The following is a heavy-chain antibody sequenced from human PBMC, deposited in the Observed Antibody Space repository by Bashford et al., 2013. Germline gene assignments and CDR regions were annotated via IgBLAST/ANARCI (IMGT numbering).Heavy chain of an antibody. D-gene: IGHD2/OR15-2a*01. V-gene: IGHV1-8*01. CDR3: ARDRDIGISNGMYV. J-gene: IGHJ6*02. CDR2: LNPNNGDT. Sequence: IVWVRQAPGQGLEWMGWLNPNNGDTDYAQKFQGRVTITRNTSITTAYMELSSLTFDDTAVYYCARDRDIGISNGMYVWGQGTTVTVSS.